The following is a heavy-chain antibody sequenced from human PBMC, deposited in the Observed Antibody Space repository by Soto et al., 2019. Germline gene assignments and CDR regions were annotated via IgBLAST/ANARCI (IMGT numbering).Heavy chain of an antibody. CDR3: TTGPLVVAGTSDAFDI. Sequence: EVQLVESGGGLVKPGGSLRLSCAASGFTFSNAWMSWVRQAPGKGLEWVGRIKSKTDGGTTDYAAPVKGRFTISRDDSKNTLYLQMNSLKTEDPAVYYCTTGPLVVAGTSDAFDIWGQGTMVTVSS. D-gene: IGHD6-19*01. V-gene: IGHV3-15*01. J-gene: IGHJ3*02. CDR1: GFTFSNAW. CDR2: IKSKTDGGTT.